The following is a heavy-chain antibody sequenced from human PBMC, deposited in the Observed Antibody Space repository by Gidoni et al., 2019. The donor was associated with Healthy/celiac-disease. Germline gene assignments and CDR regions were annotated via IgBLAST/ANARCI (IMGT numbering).Heavy chain of an antibody. J-gene: IGHJ4*02. CDR2: ISGSGGST. CDR1: GLPFSSYA. D-gene: IGHD1-26*01. V-gene: IGHV3-23*01. CDR3: AKGGGGEWESSFRSWRMVGWFDY. Sequence: EVQLFASGGGLVPPGGSLRLSCAASGLPFSSYAMSWVCPAPGRGLGWVLGISGSGGSTYYADAGKGRVTISRDNSKNTLYLQMNSLRAEDTAVYYCAKGGGGEWESSFRSWRMVGWFDYWGQGTLVTVSS.